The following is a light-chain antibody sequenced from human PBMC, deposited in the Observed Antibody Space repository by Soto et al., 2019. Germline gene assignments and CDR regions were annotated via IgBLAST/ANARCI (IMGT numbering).Light chain of an antibody. Sequence: SVRTQPPSAYVAPGQSLTLSCTGTSSDFGGYDYVSWYQQHPGKAPKLMIYEVTIRPSGVSDRFSGSKSGNTASLTVSGLQAEDEADYYCSSYTGGNPSYVFGPGSKVTVL. J-gene: IGLJ1*01. CDR1: SSDFGGYDY. CDR3: SSYTGGNPSYV. CDR2: EVT. V-gene: IGLV2-8*01.